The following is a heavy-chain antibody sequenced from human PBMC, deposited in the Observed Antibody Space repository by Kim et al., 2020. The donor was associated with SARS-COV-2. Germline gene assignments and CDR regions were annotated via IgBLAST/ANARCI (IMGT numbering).Heavy chain of an antibody. J-gene: IGHJ4*02. CDR3: AKTRVIWFGEFHDY. CDR1: GFTFSSYA. Sequence: GGSLRLSCAASGFTFSSYAMSWVRQAPGKGLEWVSAISGSGGSTYYADSVKGRFTISRDNSKNTLYLQMNSLRAEDTAVYYCAKTRVIWFGEFHDYWGQGPLVTVSS. CDR2: ISGSGGST. D-gene: IGHD3-10*01. V-gene: IGHV3-23*01.